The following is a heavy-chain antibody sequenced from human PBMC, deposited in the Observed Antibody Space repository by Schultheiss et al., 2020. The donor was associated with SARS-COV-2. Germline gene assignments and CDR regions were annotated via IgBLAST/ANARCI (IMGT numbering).Heavy chain of an antibody. Sequence: GESLKISCAASGFTFSSYGMHWVRQAPGKGLEWVAVIWYDGSNKYYADSVKGQFTISRDNSKNTLYLHMNSLRAEDTAVYYCARIPTPEYSSSWYHYYYYGMDVWGQGTTVTVSS. CDR3: ARIPTPEYSSSWYHYYYYGMDV. CDR2: IWYDGSNK. J-gene: IGHJ6*02. D-gene: IGHD6-13*01. V-gene: IGHV3-33*01. CDR1: GFTFSSYG.